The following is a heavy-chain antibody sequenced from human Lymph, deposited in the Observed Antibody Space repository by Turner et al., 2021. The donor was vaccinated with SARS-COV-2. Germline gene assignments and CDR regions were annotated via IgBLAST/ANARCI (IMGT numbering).Heavy chain of an antibody. CDR1: GFTFSSYG. CDR3: ARDLRFGELPAADH. CDR2: IWYDGSNK. V-gene: IGHV3-33*01. J-gene: IGHJ4*02. D-gene: IGHD3-10*01. Sequence: QVQLVESGGGVVQPGRSLRLSCAASGFTFSSYGMHWVRQAPGKGLEWVAVIWYDGSNKYYADSVKGRFTISRDNSKNTLYLKMNSLRAEDTAVYYCARDLRFGELPAADHWGQGTLVTVSS.